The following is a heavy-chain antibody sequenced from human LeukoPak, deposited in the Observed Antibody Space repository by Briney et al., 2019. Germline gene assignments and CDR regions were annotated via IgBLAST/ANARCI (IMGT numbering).Heavy chain of an antibody. V-gene: IGHV4-39*01. CDR1: GGSISSSNYY. CDR2: IYSSGSN. J-gene: IGHJ5*01. CDR3: AKSDGYGLIDS. Sequence: SETLSLTCTVSGGSISSSNYYWGWVRQPPGKGLEWIGNIYSSGSNYYNSSLKSRVTISIDTSNNQVSLKMSSMTAADTAVYYCAKSDGYGLIDSWGQGTLVTVSS. D-gene: IGHD2-21*02.